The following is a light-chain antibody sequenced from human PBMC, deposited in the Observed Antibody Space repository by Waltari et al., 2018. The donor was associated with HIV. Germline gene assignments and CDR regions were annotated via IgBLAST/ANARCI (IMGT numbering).Light chain of an antibody. CDR1: KTGSKS. CDR2: DDS. J-gene: IGLJ2*01. V-gene: IGLV3-21*02. Sequence: SYVLTQPPSVSVAPGQTARITCGGNKTGSKSVHWYQQKTGQAPVLVVYDDSDRPSGIPERVSGSNSGNTATLTISRVEAGDEADYYCQVWDSSSDHVVFGGGTKLTVL. CDR3: QVWDSSSDHVV.